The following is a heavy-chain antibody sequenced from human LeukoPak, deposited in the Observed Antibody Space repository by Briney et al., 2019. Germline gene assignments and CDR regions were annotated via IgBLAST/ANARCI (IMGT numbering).Heavy chain of an antibody. D-gene: IGHD6-6*01. Sequence: ASVKVSCKASGYTFTNYAVHWVRQAPGQRLEWMGWINAGGGDTKYSQKLQGRVTITRDTSASTAYMGLSSLRSEDTAVYYCARSSSSSGYHFDYWGQGTLVTVSS. CDR1: GYTFTNYA. CDR2: INAGGGDT. V-gene: IGHV1-3*01. CDR3: ARSSSSSGYHFDY. J-gene: IGHJ4*02.